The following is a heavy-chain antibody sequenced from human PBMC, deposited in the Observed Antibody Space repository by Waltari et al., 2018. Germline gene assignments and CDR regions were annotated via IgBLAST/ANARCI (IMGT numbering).Heavy chain of an antibody. CDR3: ARGVTTLSH. V-gene: IGHV4-59*01. Sequence: QVHLPVSGPGLVKPSETLSPTCTVSVHFISCYYWSWIRQPPGKRLEWIGYIYYSGSTNYNPSLKSRVTIAVATSTNQFSLKLSSVTAADTAVYYCARGVTTLSHWGQGTLVTVSS. D-gene: IGHD4-17*01. J-gene: IGHJ4*02. CDR2: IYYSGST. CDR1: VHFISCYY.